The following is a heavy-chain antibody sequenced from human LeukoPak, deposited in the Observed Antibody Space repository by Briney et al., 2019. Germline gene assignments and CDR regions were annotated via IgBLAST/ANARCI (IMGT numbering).Heavy chain of an antibody. D-gene: IGHD5-18*01. J-gene: IGHJ4*02. Sequence: APVKVSCKASGGTFSSYAISWVRQAPGQGLEWMGGIIPIFGTANYAQKFQGRVTITADESTSTAYMELSSLRSEDTAVYYCARDDAAMVPRYWGQGTLVTVSS. CDR3: ARDDAAMVPRY. CDR1: GGTFSSYA. CDR2: IIPIFGTA. V-gene: IGHV1-69*13.